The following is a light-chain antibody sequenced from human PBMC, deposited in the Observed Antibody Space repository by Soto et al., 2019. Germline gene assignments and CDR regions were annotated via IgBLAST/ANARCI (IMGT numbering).Light chain of an antibody. CDR1: QSVSSN. Sequence: LVMTQSPATLSVSPEERATLSCRASQSVSSNLAWYQQKPGQAPRLLIYGASTRATGIPARFSGSGSGTEFTLTISSLKHEDFAVYYCQQYNSWTLTFGGGTKVDIK. CDR3: QQYNSWTLT. V-gene: IGKV3-15*01. CDR2: GAS. J-gene: IGKJ4*01.